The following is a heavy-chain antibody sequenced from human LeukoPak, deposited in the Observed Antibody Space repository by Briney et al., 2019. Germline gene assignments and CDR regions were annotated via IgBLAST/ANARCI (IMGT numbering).Heavy chain of an antibody. CDR2: MSYSGDT. CDR1: GDPITPYY. CDR3: ARDGRGGLFDCFDS. D-gene: IGHD3-16*01. Sequence: SETLSLTCTVYGDPITPYYCSLMRQPPGKGLEWIGYMSYSGDTRYNPSLNSRVTISVDASNNQFSLRPTSMPAADPATYYCARDGRGGLFDCFDSWGPGTLVTVSS. V-gene: IGHV4-59*01. J-gene: IGHJ4*02.